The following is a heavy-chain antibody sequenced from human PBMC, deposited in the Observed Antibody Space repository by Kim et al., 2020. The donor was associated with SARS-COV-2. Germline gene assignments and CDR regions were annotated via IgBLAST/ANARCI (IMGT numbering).Heavy chain of an antibody. D-gene: IGHD2-2*01. CDR3: ARGAVPGVVPAAIPRDNWFDP. CDR1: GGSISSSSYY. V-gene: IGHV4-39*01. CDR2: IYYSGST. J-gene: IGHJ5*02. Sequence: SETLSLTCTVSGGSISSSSYYWGWIRQPPGKGLEWIGSIYYSGSTYYNPSLKSRVTISVDTSKNQFSLKLSSVTAADTAVYYCARGAVPGVVPAAIPRDNWFDPWGQGTLVTVSS.